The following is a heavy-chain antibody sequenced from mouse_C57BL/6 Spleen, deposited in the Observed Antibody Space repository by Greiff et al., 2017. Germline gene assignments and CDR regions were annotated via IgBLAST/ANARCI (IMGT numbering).Heavy chain of an antibody. J-gene: IGHJ4*01. Sequence: EVQGVESGPGMVKPSQSLSLTCTVTGYSITSGYDWHWIRHFPGNKLEWMGYISYSGSTNYNPSLKSRISITHDTSKNHFFLKLNSVTTEDTATYYCARATVVAPYAMDYWGQGTSVTVSS. V-gene: IGHV3-1*01. CDR2: ISYSGST. D-gene: IGHD1-1*01. CDR1: GYSITSGYD. CDR3: ARATVVAPYAMDY.